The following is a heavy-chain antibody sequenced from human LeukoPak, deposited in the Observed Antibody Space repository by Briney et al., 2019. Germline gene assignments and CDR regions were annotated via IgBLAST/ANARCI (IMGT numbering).Heavy chain of an antibody. J-gene: IGHJ5*02. Sequence: GGSLRLSCAASGFSFSYYWMHWVRQGSGKGPVWVSRIIGDGTRTDYADSVKGRFTISRDNAKSTLYLLMNSLTVEDTAVYYCLRVDDTNGHNWFDPWGQGTLVTVSS. CDR1: GFSFSYYW. CDR3: LRVDDTNGHNWFDP. CDR2: IIGDGTRT. D-gene: IGHD2-8*01. V-gene: IGHV3-74*01.